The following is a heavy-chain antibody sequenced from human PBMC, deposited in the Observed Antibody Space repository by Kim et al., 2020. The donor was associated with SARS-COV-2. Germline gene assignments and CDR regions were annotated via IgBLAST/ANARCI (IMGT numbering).Heavy chain of an antibody. V-gene: IGHV3-30-3*01. CDR1: GFTFRSYS. Sequence: GGSLRLSCAASGFTFRSYSMHWVRQAPGKGLEWVAVISYDGSDKYYADSVKGRFTISRDNSKNTLYLQMNSLRVEDTAVYYCARESPRCGRTSCYFNYWGQGTLVTVSS. CDR2: ISYDGSDK. J-gene: IGHJ4*02. CDR3: ARESPRCGRTSCYFNY. D-gene: IGHD2-2*01.